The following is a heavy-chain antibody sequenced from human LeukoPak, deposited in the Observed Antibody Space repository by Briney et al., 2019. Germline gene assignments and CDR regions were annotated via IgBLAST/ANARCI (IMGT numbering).Heavy chain of an antibody. CDR2: IKQDGSEK. CDR3: ARGLPTGIDYFDY. D-gene: IGHD2-21*01. J-gene: IGHJ4*02. Sequence: PGRSLRLSCAASGFTFSSYGMHWVRQAPGKGLEWVANIKQDGSEKYYVDSVKGRFTISRDNAKNSLYLQMNSLRAEDTAVYYCARGLPTGIDYFDYWGQGTLVTVSS. V-gene: IGHV3-7*01. CDR1: GFTFSSYG.